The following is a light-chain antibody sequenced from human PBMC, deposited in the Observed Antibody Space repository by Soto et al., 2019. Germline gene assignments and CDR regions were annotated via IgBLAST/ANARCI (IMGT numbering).Light chain of an antibody. CDR3: QQYGSSPMYT. CDR1: QSVSSSY. V-gene: IGKV3-20*01. CDR2: GAS. Sequence: EIVLTQSPGTLSLSPGERATLSCRASQSVSSSYLAWYQQKPGQAPRLLLYGASSRATGIPDRFSGSGSGTDFTLTISSLEPEDFAVYYCQQYGSSPMYTFGQGTKLEIK. J-gene: IGKJ2*01.